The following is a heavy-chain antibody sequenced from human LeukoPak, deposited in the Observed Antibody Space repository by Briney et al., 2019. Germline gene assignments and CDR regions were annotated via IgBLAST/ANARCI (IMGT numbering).Heavy chain of an antibody. D-gene: IGHD3-3*01. CDR1: GYTFTSYD. Sequence: ASVKVSCKASGYTFTSYDITWVRQATGQGLEWMGWMNPNSGNTGYAQKFQGRATMTRNTSISTAYMELRSLRSDDTAVYYCARLAMPLGYYDFWSGYLFDYWGQGTLVTVSS. J-gene: IGHJ4*02. CDR2: MNPNSGNT. V-gene: IGHV1-8*01. CDR3: ARLAMPLGYYDFWSGYLFDY.